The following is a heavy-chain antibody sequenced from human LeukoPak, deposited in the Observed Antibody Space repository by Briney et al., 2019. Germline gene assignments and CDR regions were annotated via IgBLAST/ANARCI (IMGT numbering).Heavy chain of an antibody. Sequence: PGGSLRLSCAASGFTFSSYSMNWVRQAPGKGLEWVSSISSSSSYIYYADSVKGRFTISRDNAKNSLYLQMNSLRAEDTAVYYCARDPSRDGYTPDAFDIWGQGTMVTVSS. D-gene: IGHD5-24*01. CDR2: ISSSSSYI. J-gene: IGHJ3*02. V-gene: IGHV3-21*01. CDR1: GFTFSSYS. CDR3: ARDPSRDGYTPDAFDI.